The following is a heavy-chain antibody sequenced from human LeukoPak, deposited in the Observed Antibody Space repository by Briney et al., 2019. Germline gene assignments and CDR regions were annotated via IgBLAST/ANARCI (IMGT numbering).Heavy chain of an antibody. CDR2: INPNSGGT. CDR3: ATGPGIAVAGIAPHPTQFDY. J-gene: IGHJ4*02. V-gene: IGHV1-2*06. D-gene: IGHD6-19*01. Sequence: ASVKVSCKASGYTFTGYYMHWVRQAPGQGLEWMGRINPNSGGTNYAQKFQGRVTMTRDTSISTAYMELSRLRSDDTAVYYCATGPGIAVAGIAPHPTQFDYWGQGTLVTVSS. CDR1: GYTFTGYY.